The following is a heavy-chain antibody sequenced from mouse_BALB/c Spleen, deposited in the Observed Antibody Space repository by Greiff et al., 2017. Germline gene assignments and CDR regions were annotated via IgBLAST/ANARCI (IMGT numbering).Heavy chain of an antibody. V-gene: IGHV5-9*03. Sequence: EVKVEESGGGLVKPGGSLKLSCAASGFTFSSYTMSWVRQTPEKRLEWVATISSGGGNTYYPDSVKGRFTISRDNAKNNLYLQMSSLRSEDTALYYCARYTGNWFAYWGQGTLVTVSA. D-gene: IGHD4-1*01. CDR3: ARYTGNWFAY. CDR2: ISSGGGNT. J-gene: IGHJ3*01. CDR1: GFTFSSYT.